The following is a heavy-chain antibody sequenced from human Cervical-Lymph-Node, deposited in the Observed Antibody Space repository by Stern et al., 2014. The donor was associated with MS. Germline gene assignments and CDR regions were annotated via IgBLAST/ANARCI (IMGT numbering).Heavy chain of an antibody. CDR2: IYSSGSA. CDR3: ARYTGSYFGI. J-gene: IGHJ4*02. Sequence: EDQLVESGGGLVQPGGSLRLSCAASGFTVSSNYLSWVRQAPGKGLEWVAVIYSSGSAYYADSVKGRFTVSRHNSRNTVFLQMSSLRLDDTAVYFCARYTGSYFGIWGQGALVTVSS. V-gene: IGHV3-53*04. CDR1: GFTVSSNY. D-gene: IGHD1-26*01.